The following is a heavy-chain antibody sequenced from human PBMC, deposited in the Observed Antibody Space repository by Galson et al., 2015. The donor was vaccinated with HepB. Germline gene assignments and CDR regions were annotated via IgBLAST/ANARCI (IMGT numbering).Heavy chain of an antibody. CDR2: IKQDGSEK. Sequence: LRLSCAASGFTFSSYWMSWVRQAPGKGLEWVANIKQDGSEKYYVDSVKGRFTIPRDNAKNSLYLQMNSLRAEDTAVYYCARALLSDCSGGSCPTDYYYYGMDVWGQGTTVTVSS. CDR1: GFTFSSYW. D-gene: IGHD2-15*01. V-gene: IGHV3-7*03. J-gene: IGHJ6*02. CDR3: ARALLSDCSGGSCPTDYYYYGMDV.